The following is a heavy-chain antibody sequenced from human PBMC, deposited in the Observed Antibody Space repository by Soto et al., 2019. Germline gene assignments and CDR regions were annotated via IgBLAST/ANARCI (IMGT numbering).Heavy chain of an antibody. CDR2: ISWEGGSI. CDR1: GFTFNNYA. CDR3: AKDHDEDFGYDLDYFNY. Sequence: GGSLRLSCSASGFTFNNYAMHWVRQAPGKGLEWVSGISWEGGSIGYADSVKGRFTISRDNAKNSLYLEMNSLRSEDTALYYCAKDHDEDFGYDLDYFNYWGQGT. J-gene: IGHJ4*02. D-gene: IGHD5-12*01. V-gene: IGHV3-9*01.